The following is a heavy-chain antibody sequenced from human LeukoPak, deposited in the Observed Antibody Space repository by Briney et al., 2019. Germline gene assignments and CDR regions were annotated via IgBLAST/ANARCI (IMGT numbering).Heavy chain of an antibody. Sequence: PGGSLRLSCAASGFIFSSYGMRWVRQAPGKGLEWVAVISYDGSNKYYADSVKGRFTISRDNSKNTLYLQMNSLRAEDTAVYYCASFRMVSEDYWGQGTLVTVSS. CDR1: GFIFSSYG. CDR2: ISYDGSNK. CDR3: ASFRMVSEDY. D-gene: IGHD2-8*01. V-gene: IGHV3-30*03. J-gene: IGHJ4*02.